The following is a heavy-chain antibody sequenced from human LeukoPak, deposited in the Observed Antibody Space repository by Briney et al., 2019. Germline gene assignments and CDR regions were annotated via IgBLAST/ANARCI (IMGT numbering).Heavy chain of an antibody. CDR3: ARGLLWFGEFRYFDY. J-gene: IGHJ4*02. Sequence: SETLSLTCTVSGGSISSGGYYWSWIRQHPGKGLEWIGYIYYSGSTYYNPSLKSRITLSIDTSKNQFSLKLSSVTAADTAVYYCARGLLWFGEFRYFDYWGQGTLVTVSS. CDR2: IYYSGST. D-gene: IGHD3-10*01. V-gene: IGHV4-31*03. CDR1: GGSISSGGYY.